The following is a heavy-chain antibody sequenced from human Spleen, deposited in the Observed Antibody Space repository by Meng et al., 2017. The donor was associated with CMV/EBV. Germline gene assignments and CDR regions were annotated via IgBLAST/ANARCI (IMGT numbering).Heavy chain of an antibody. CDR2: INSDGSGI. J-gene: IGHJ4*02. CDR1: GFHFNTHW. D-gene: IGHD3-3*01. Sequence: GESLKIPCAASGFHFNTHWMHWVRQAPGKGLVWVSRINSDGSGISYADSVRGRFTISRDNAKNTLYLQMNSLRAEDTAVYYWARDAEYYDFWSYYANSGNALDYWGQGALVTVSS. CDR3: ARDAEYYDFWSYYANSGNALDY. V-gene: IGHV3-74*01.